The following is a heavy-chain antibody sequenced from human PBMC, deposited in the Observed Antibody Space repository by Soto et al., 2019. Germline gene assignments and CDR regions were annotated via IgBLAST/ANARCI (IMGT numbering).Heavy chain of an antibody. CDR3: ARGDVLRFLEWLLSPFDY. Sequence: SETLSLTCTVSGGSISSSSYYWGWIRQPPGKGLEWIGSIYYSGSTYYNPSLKSRVTISVDTSKNQFSLKLSSVTAAGTAVYYCARGDVLRFLEWLLSPFDYWGQGTLVTVSS. CDR1: GGSISSSSYY. CDR2: IYYSGST. V-gene: IGHV4-39*01. J-gene: IGHJ4*02. D-gene: IGHD3-3*01.